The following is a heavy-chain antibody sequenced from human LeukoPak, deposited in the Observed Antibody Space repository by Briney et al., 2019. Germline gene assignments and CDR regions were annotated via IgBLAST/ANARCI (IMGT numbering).Heavy chain of an antibody. CDR1: GFTFSSYG. V-gene: IGHV3-NL1*01. CDR3: ARVGLLWFGKYYFDY. D-gene: IGHD3-10*01. J-gene: IGHJ4*02. CDR2: IYSDGST. Sequence: GGSLRLSCAASGFTFSSYGMHWVRQAPGKGLEWVSIIYSDGSTYYADSVKGRFTISRDNAKNSLYLQMNSLRAEDTAVYYCARVGLLWFGKYYFDYWGQGTLVTVSS.